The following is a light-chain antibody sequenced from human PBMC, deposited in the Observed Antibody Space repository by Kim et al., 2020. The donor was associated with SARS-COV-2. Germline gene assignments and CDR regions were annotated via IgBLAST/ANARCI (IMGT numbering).Light chain of an antibody. CDR3: QQYDSLPVT. CDR2: DES. V-gene: IGKV3D-20*01. J-gene: IGKJ5*01. Sequence: EIVLTQSPATLSLSPGDRATLSCGASQTVNNRYLAWYQQRPALAPRLIIYDESRRAAGIPDRFSGSGSGTDFTLTISRLEPEDFAGYYCQQYDSLPVTFGQGTRLEIK. CDR1: QTVNNRY.